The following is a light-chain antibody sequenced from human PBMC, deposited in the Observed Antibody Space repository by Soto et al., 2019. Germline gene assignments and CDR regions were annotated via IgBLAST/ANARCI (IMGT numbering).Light chain of an antibody. CDR3: QQYGSSPWT. J-gene: IGKJ1*01. Sequence: EIVLTQSPATLSLSPGERATLSCGASQRVSSSYLAWYQQKPGLAPRLLIYDASSRATGIPDRFSGSGSATDFTLTISRLEPEDCAVYYCQQYGSSPWTFGQGTRVEIK. CDR1: QRVSSSY. CDR2: DAS. V-gene: IGKV3D-20*01.